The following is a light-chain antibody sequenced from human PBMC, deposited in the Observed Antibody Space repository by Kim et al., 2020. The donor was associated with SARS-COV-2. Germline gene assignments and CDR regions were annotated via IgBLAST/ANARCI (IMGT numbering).Light chain of an antibody. CDR2: GTS. CDR1: QSVTSSH. Sequence: APGERATLSCRASQSVTSSHLAWYQQKPGQAPRLLMYGTSSRATDIPDRFSGSGSGTDFTLTISRLEPEDFAVYYCQQYGRSPLTFGGGTKVDIK. CDR3: QQYGRSPLT. V-gene: IGKV3-20*01. J-gene: IGKJ4*01.